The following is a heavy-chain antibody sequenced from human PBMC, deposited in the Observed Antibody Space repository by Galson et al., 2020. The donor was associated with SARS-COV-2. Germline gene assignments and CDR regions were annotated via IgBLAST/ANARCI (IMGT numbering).Heavy chain of an antibody. CDR3: ARGYNCPYH. CDR2: ITASGDVT. D-gene: IGHD1-1*01. J-gene: IGHJ5*02. CDR1: GFTFSSYP. V-gene: IGHV3-23*01. Sequence: GGSLRLSCAASGFTFSSYPVTWVRQAPGKGLEWVLAITASGDVTYYADSVKGRFTISRDNSKNTVYLQMNSLRAEDSAVYYCARGYNCPYHWGQGTLITVSS.